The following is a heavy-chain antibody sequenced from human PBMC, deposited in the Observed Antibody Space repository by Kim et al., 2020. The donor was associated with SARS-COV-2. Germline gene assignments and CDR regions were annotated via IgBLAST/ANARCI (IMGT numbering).Heavy chain of an antibody. Sequence: SVKVSCKASRDTLSTHAISWVRQAPGQGLEWMGRIIPILGRANYEQKFQGRVTFTTDKATNTIYMELGGLRSEDTAVYYFARVGSGGGDFDYWGQGIVV. J-gene: IGHJ4*02. D-gene: IGHD2-21*01. CDR2: IIPILGRA. CDR1: RDTLSTHA. CDR3: ARVGSGGGDFDY. V-gene: IGHV1-69*04.